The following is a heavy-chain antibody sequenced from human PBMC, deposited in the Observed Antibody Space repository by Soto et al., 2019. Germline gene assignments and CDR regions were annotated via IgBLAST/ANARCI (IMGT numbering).Heavy chain of an antibody. CDR1: GGTFSSYA. Sequence: QVQLVQSGAEVKKPGSSVKVSCKASGGTFSSYAISWVRQAPGQGLDWMGGIIPIFGTANYAQKFQGRVTITADESTSTAYMELSSLRSEYTAVYYCARDGGLGGGSHPFDYWGQGTLVTVSS. CDR2: IIPIFGTA. CDR3: ARDGGLGGGSHPFDY. D-gene: IGHD2-15*01. J-gene: IGHJ4*02. V-gene: IGHV1-69*12.